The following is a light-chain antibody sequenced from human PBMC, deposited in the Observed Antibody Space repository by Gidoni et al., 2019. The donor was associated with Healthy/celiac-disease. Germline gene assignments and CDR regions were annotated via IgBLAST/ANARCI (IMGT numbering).Light chain of an antibody. CDR3: PPGYKTLLT. CDR1: QSISSY. CDR2: AAS. V-gene: IGKV1-39*01. J-gene: IGKJ1*01. Sequence: DIQMTQSPSSLSASVGDRVTITCRASQSISSYLNWYQQKPGKAPKLLIYAASSLQSGVPSRFSCSGSGDKFTLTLKKLQPGGFSTFYFPPGYKTLLTVGQRTKVEIK.